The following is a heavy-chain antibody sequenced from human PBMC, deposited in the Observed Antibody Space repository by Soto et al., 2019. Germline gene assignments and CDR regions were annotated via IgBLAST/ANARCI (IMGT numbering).Heavy chain of an antibody. V-gene: IGHV4-34*01. CDR1: GGSFSGYY. CDR2: INHSEST. Sequence: QVQLQQWGAGLLKPSENLSLTCAVYGGSFSGYYWSWIRQPPGKGLEWIGEINHSESTKYNPSLKIRVTISGDTSKNQFSLKLSSVTAADTAVYYCARDLGTYYYAMDVWGQGTTVTVSS. J-gene: IGHJ6*02. D-gene: IGHD3-16*01. CDR3: ARDLGTYYYAMDV.